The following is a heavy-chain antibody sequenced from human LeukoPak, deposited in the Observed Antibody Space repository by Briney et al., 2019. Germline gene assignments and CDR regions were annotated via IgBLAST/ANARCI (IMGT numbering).Heavy chain of an antibody. D-gene: IGHD3-10*01. CDR1: GDSISSYF. CDR3: ARHIGGSGSHDAFDI. J-gene: IGHJ3*02. CDR2: IHYSGST. V-gene: IGHV4-59*01. Sequence: SETLSLTCTVSGDSISSYFWNWIRQPPGKGLEWIGNIHYSGSTNYNPSLKSRVAISVDTSKKQFSLTLTSVTAADTAVYYCARHIGGSGSHDAFDIWGQGTMVTVSS.